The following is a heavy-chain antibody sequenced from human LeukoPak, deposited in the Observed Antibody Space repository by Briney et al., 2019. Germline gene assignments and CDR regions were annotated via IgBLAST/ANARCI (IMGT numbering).Heavy chain of an antibody. CDR3: ARDRYSSGWYVRWFDP. J-gene: IGHJ5*02. CDR1: GGSFSGYY. Sequence: SETLSLTCAVYGGSFSGYYWSWIRQPPGKGLEWIGEINHSGSTNYNPSLKSRVTISVDTSKNQFSLKLSSVTAADTAVYYCARDRYSSGWYVRWFDPWGQGALVTVSS. CDR2: INHSGST. D-gene: IGHD6-19*01. V-gene: IGHV4-34*01.